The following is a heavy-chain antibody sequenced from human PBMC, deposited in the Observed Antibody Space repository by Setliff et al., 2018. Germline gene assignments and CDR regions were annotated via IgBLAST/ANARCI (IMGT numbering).Heavy chain of an antibody. CDR1: GFTFGDFA. J-gene: IGHJ3*02. CDR2: IRKKAYGGAT. Sequence: GESLKISCTASGFTFGDFAMSWVRQAPGKGLEWVGFIRKKAYGGATEYAASMKGRFIISREDSKNIAYLQMNSLKTEDTAVYYCTRLLWFGDDASDIWGQGTMVTV. CDR3: TRLLWFGDDASDI. V-gene: IGHV3-49*04. D-gene: IGHD3-10*01.